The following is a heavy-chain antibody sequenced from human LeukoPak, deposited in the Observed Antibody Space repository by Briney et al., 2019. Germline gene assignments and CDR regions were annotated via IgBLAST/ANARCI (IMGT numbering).Heavy chain of an antibody. CDR1: GYTLTELS. V-gene: IGHV1-24*01. J-gene: IGHJ6*03. Sequence: ASVKVSCKVSGYTLTELSMHWVRQAPGKGLEWMGGFDPDDGETIYAQTFQGRVTMTEDTSTDTAYMELSSLRSEDTAVYYCATAKNYYYMDVWGKGTTVTVSS. CDR2: FDPDDGET. CDR3: ATAKNYYYMDV.